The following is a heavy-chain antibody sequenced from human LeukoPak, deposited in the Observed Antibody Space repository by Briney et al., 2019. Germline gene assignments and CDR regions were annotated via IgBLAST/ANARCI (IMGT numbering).Heavy chain of an antibody. V-gene: IGHV4-34*01. CDR3: ADGYNGVGLFDC. CDR1: GGSFSGYY. J-gene: IGHJ4*01. Sequence: SETLSLTCAVCGGSFSGYYWSWVRQPPGKGLEWIGEINHRGSTNYNPSLKSRVTISVDTSKTQFSLKLTSVTAADTAVYYCADGYNGVGLFDCWDHGTLVTVSS. D-gene: IGHD5-24*01. CDR2: INHRGST.